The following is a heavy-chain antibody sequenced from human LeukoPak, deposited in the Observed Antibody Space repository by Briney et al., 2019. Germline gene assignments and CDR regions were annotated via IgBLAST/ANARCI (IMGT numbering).Heavy chain of an antibody. CDR2: ITSSGDDI. CDR3: ASEIVATSGDF. D-gene: IGHD5-12*01. J-gene: IGHJ4*02. Sequence: GGSLRLSCAASGFTFRDYYMSWIRQAPGKGLEWVAYITSSGDDIYYADSVKGRFTISMDNAKNALFLRMSSLRVEDTATYYCASEIVATSGDFWGQGTLVSVSS. V-gene: IGHV3-11*01. CDR1: GFTFRDYY.